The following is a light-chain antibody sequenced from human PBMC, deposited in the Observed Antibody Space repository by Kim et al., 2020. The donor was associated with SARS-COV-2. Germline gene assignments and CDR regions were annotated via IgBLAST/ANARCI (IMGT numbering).Light chain of an antibody. CDR2: AAS. V-gene: IGKV1-39*01. Sequence: DIQMTQSPPSLSASVGDRVTIACRASQSISSHLNWYQQKPGKAPKLLIYAASNFQSGVPSRFTGSGSGTEYTLTISSLQPEDFATYYCQQSYSIPYTFGQGTKLEI. CDR3: QQSYSIPYT. J-gene: IGKJ2*01. CDR1: QSISSH.